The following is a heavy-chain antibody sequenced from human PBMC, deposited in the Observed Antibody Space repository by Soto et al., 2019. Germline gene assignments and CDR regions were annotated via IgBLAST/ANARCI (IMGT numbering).Heavy chain of an antibody. CDR3: AILIAVAGTYENWFDP. CDR2: IIPIFGTA. Sequence: SVKVSCKASGGTFSSYAISWVRQAPGQGLEWMGGIIPIFGTANYAQKFQGRVTITADESTSTAYMELSSLRSEDTAVYYCAILIAVAGTYENWFDPWGQGTLVTVSS. V-gene: IGHV1-69*13. D-gene: IGHD6-19*01. J-gene: IGHJ5*02. CDR1: GGTFSSYA.